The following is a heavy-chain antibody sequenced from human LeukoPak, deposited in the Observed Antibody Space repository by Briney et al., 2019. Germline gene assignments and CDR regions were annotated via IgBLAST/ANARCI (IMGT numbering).Heavy chain of an antibody. D-gene: IGHD5-24*01. CDR2: ISISSGYI. Sequence: GGSLRPSCAASGFTFSSYTMNWVRQAPGKGLERVSSISISSGYIAYADSLKGRFTVSRDNAKNSLFLQMSGLRAEDTAVYYCARDRRDGYNWDAFDIWGQGTMVTVSS. CDR3: ARDRRDGYNWDAFDI. V-gene: IGHV3-21*01. J-gene: IGHJ3*02. CDR1: GFTFSSYT.